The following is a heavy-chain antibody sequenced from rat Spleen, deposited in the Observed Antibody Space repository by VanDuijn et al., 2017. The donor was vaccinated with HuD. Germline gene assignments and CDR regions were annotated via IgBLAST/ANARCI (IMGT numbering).Heavy chain of an antibody. CDR3: AKEGDGGYSSYPNWFAY. D-gene: IGHD1-8*01. CDR2: ISTGGGNT. V-gene: IGHV5S13*01. J-gene: IGHJ3*01. CDR1: GFTFSDYY. Sequence: EVQLVESGGGLVQPGRSLKLSCAASGFTFSDYYMAWVRQAPKKGLEWVASISTGGGNTYYRDSVKGRFTISRDNAKNTQYLEMDSLRSEDTATYYCAKEGDGGYSSYPNWFAYWGQGTLVTVSS.